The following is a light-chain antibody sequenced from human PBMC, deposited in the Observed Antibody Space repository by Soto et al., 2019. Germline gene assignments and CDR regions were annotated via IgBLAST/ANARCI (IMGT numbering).Light chain of an antibody. CDR1: QSLIHSDGNTY. J-gene: IGKJ1*01. Sequence: DVVMTQSPLSLPVTLGQPASISCRSSQSLIHSDGNTYLNWFQQRPGQSPRRLIYKVSDRDSGVPDRFRGSGSGTDFTLKISRVEAEDVVVYYCMHGTHWPWTFGQGTEVEIK. CDR3: MHGTHWPWT. V-gene: IGKV2-30*02. CDR2: KVS.